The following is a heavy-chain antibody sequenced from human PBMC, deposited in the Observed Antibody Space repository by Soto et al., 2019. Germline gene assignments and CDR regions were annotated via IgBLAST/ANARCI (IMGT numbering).Heavy chain of an antibody. V-gene: IGHV3-21*04. CDR1: GFTFSSYS. D-gene: IGHD6-13*01. J-gene: IGHJ5*02. CDR2: ISSSSSYI. Sequence: PGGSLRLSCAASGFTFSSYSMNWVRQAPGKGLEWVSSISSSSSYIYYADSVKGRFTISRDNSKNTLYLQMNSLRAEDTAVYYCAKGPVAAAGNGWFDPWGQGTLVTVSS. CDR3: AKGPVAAAGNGWFDP.